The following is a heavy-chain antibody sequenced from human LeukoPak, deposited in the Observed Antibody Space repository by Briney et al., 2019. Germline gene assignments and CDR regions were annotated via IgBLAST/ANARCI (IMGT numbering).Heavy chain of an antibody. CDR2: INPNSGGT. D-gene: IGHD3-10*01. J-gene: IGHJ6*03. Sequence: ASVKVSCKASGYTFTGYYMHWVRQAPGQGLEWMGWINPNSGGTNYAQKFQGRVTMTRDTSISTAYMELSRLRSDDTAVYYCARAAGSGSYYDQYYYYYMDVWGKGTTVTIS. CDR1: GYTFTGYY. CDR3: ARAAGSGSYYDQYYYYYMDV. V-gene: IGHV1-2*02.